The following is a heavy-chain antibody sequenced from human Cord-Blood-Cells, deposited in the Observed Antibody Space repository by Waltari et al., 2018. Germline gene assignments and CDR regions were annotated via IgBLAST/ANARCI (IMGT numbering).Heavy chain of an antibody. Sequence: QLQLQESGPGLVKPSETLSLTCTVAGGSISSSRYSWGWIRQPPGKGLEGIGSIYYSGSTYYNPSLKSRVTISVDTSKNQFSLKLSSVTAADTAVYYCARRRSYFDYWGQGTLVTVSS. J-gene: IGHJ4*02. CDR3: ARRRSYFDY. CDR2: IYYSGST. V-gene: IGHV4-39*01. CDR1: GGSISSSRYS.